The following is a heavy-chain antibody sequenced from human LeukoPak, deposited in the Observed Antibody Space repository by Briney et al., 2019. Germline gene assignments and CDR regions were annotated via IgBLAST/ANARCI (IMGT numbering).Heavy chain of an antibody. CDR3: ARAVHSSSWYYLGSIDY. V-gene: IGHV4-61*08. J-gene: IGHJ4*02. CDR1: GGSISSGDYY. CDR2: IYYSGST. D-gene: IGHD6-13*01. Sequence: SQTLSLTCTVSGGSISSGDYYWNWIRQPPGKGLEWIGYIYYSGSTNYNPSLKSRVTISLDTSKNQFSLKLSSVTAADTAVYYCARAVHSSSWYYLGSIDYWGQGTLVTVSS.